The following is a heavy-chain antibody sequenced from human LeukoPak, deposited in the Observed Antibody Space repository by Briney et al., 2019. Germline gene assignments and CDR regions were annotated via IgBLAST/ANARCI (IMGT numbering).Heavy chain of an antibody. J-gene: IGHJ4*02. Sequence: GRSLRLSCAASGFTFRTYGMYWVRQAPGKGLEWVAGIWYDGSNEHYADSVKGRFTISRDNSENTLSLQMHSLRADDTAVYYCSRDRSSGRDRNPVGGYWGQGTLVTVSS. CDR2: IWYDGSNE. CDR1: GFTFRTYG. D-gene: IGHD1-26*01. CDR3: SRDRSSGRDRNPVGGY. V-gene: IGHV3-33*07.